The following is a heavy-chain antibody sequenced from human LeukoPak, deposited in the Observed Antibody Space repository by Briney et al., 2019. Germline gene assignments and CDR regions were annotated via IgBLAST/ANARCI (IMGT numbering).Heavy chain of an antibody. J-gene: IGHJ4*02. CDR3: ARGRRIYGSGNIHGY. V-gene: IGHV4-34*01. Sequence: SETLSLTCAVYGGSFSGYYWSWIRQPPGKGLEWIGEINHSGSTNYNPSLRSRVTISVDTSKNQFSLKLSSVTAADTAVYYCARGRRIYGSGNIHGYWGQGTLVTVSS. CDR1: GGSFSGYY. D-gene: IGHD3-10*01. CDR2: INHSGST.